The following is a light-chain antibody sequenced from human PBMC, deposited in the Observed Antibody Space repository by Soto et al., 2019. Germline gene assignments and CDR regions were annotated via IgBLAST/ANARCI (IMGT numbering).Light chain of an antibody. J-gene: IGLJ1*01. CDR3: SSYTTSSTYV. CDR2: DVT. V-gene: IGLV2-14*01. Sequence: QSALTQPASVSGSPGQSITISCTGSSSDIGAYNFATWYQQHPDKAPKLMVFDVTNRPSGVSDRFSGSKSGNTASLTISGLQAEDEAEYYCSSYTTSSTYVFGPGTKVTVL. CDR1: SSDIGAYNF.